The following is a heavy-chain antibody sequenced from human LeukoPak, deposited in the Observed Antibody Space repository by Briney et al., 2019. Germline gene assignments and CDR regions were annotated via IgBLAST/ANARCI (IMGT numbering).Heavy chain of an antibody. V-gene: IGHV5-51*01. D-gene: IGHD5-18*01. CDR3: ARHRRGGYSYGPQSSDY. J-gene: IGHJ4*02. CDR1: GYSFTSYW. Sequence: KVSCKGSGYSFTSYWIGWVRQMPGKGLEWMGIIYPGDSDTRYSPSFQGQVTISADKSISTAYLQWSSLKASDTAMYYCARHRRGGYSYGPQSSDYWGQGTLVTVSS. CDR2: IYPGDSDT.